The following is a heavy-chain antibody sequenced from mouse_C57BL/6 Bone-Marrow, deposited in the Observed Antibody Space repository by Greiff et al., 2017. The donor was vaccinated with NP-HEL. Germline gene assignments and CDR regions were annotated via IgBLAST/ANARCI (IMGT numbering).Heavy chain of an antibody. CDR3: ARGPYYYGSSPWFAY. Sequence: VKLQESGPGLVAPSQSLSITCTVSGFSLTSYGVHWVRQPPGKGLEWLVVIWSDGSTTYNSALKSRLSISKDNSKSQVFLKMNSLQTDDTAMYYCARGPYYYGSSPWFAYWGQGTLVTVSA. CDR2: IWSDGST. CDR1: GFSLTSYG. V-gene: IGHV2-6*03. J-gene: IGHJ3*01. D-gene: IGHD1-1*01.